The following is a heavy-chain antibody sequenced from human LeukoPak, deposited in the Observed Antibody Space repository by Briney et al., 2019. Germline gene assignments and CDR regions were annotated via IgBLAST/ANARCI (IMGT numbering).Heavy chain of an antibody. CDR1: GFTFSSYW. CDR3: AKDSGTYYKAFDI. J-gene: IGHJ3*02. CDR2: IKKQDGSEK. V-gene: IGHV3-7*03. Sequence: GGSLRLSCATSGFTFSSYWMSWVRQAPGRGLEWVANIKKQDGSEKYYVDSVKGRFTISRDNAKNSLYLQMNSLRAEDTAVYSCAKDSGTYYKAFDIWGQGTMVTVSS. D-gene: IGHD1-26*01.